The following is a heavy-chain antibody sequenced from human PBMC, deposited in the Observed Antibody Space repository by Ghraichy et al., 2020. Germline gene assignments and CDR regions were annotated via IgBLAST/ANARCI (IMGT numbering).Heavy chain of an antibody. J-gene: IGHJ4*02. Sequence: SETLSLTCTVSGGSISNYCWSWIRQSPGKGLEWIGSIYFSGNTNYNPSLKSRVTMSVDTSKNQFSLKLNSVTAADAAVYYCARQGIAPLYYFDYWGQGALVTVSS. D-gene: IGHD6-13*01. CDR1: GGSISNYC. V-gene: IGHV4-59*08. CDR3: ARQGIAPLYYFDY. CDR2: IYFSGNT.